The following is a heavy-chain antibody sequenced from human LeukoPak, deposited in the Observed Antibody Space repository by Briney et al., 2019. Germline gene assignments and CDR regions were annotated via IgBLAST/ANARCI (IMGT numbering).Heavy chain of an antibody. CDR3: ARTSRWYKTFDY. Sequence: SETLSLTCAVYGGSFSGYYWSWIRQPPGKGLEWIGEINRSGSTNYNPSLKSRVTISVDTSKNQFSLKLSSVTAADTAVYYCARTSRWYKTFDYWGQGTLVTVSS. J-gene: IGHJ4*02. D-gene: IGHD6-13*01. CDR2: INRSGST. V-gene: IGHV4-34*01. CDR1: GGSFSGYY.